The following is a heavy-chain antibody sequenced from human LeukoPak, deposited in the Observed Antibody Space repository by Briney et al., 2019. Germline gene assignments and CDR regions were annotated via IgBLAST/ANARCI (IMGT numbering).Heavy chain of an antibody. CDR1: GGTLSSYA. J-gene: IGHJ4*02. D-gene: IGHD6-13*01. Sequence: SVKVSCKASGGTLSSYAISWVRQAPGQGLEWMGGIIPIFGTANYAQKLQGRVTMTTDTSTSTAYMELRSLRSDDTAVYYCARDNRGSSSWYDYWGQGTLVTVSS. CDR2: IIPIFGTA. V-gene: IGHV1-69*05. CDR3: ARDNRGSSSWYDY.